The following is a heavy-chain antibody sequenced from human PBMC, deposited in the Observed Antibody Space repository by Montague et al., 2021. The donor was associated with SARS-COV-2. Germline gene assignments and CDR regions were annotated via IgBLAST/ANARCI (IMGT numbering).Heavy chain of an antibody. V-gene: IGHV4-61*09. J-gene: IGHJ6*02. Sequence: TLSLTCTVSGDSISSGDYHWSWVRQPAGKGLEWIGYIYTLGSTSYNPSLKSRVTISMDTSKNQLSLKLSSVTAADTAVYFCVRSPYRTTYLNGMDVWGQGTTVTVSS. CDR3: VRSPYRTTYLNGMDV. CDR1: GDSISSGDYH. D-gene: IGHD1-14*01. CDR2: IYTLGST.